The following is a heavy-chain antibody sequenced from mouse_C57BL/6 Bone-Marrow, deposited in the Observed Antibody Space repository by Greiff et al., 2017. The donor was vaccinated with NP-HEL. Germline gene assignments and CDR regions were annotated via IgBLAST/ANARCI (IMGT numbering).Heavy chain of an antibody. V-gene: IGHV1-69*01. CDR3: ARLCGCY. CDR1: GYTFTSYW. Sequence: QVQLQQPGAELVMPGASVKLSCKASGYTFTSYWMHWVKQRPGQGLEWIGEIDPSDSYTNYNQQFKGKSTLTVDKSSSTAYMQLSSLTSADSAFYYCARLCGCYWGQGTTLTVSS. J-gene: IGHJ2*01. CDR2: IDPSDSYT.